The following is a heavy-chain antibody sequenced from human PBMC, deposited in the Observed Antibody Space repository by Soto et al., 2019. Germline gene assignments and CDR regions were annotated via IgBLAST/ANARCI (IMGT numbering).Heavy chain of an antibody. D-gene: IGHD2-2*02. V-gene: IGHV2-5*01. CDR2: IYWNDDK. CDR3: AHAWSFKALGYCSSTSCYTGGYDWFDP. Sequence: SGPTLVNPRQTLTLTCTFSGFSLSTSGVGVGWIRQPPGKALEWLALIYWNDDKRYSPSLKSRLTITKDTSKNQVVLTMTNMDPVDTATYYCAHAWSFKALGYCSSTSCYTGGYDWFDPWGQGTLVTVSS. CDR1: GFSLSTSGVG. J-gene: IGHJ5*02.